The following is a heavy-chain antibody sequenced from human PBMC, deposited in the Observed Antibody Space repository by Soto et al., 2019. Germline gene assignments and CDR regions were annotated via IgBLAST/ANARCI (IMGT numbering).Heavy chain of an antibody. V-gene: IGHV1-46*01. CDR3: ARDPVVAATPLRYYYYYGMDV. Sequence: GASVKVSCKASGYSFTANSMHWVRQAPGQGLEWMGIINPSGGSTSYAQKFQGRVTMTRDTSTSTVYMELSSLRSEDTAVYYCARDPVVAATPLRYYYYYGMDVWGQGTTVTVSS. D-gene: IGHD2-15*01. J-gene: IGHJ6*02. CDR2: INPSGGST. CDR1: GYSFTANS.